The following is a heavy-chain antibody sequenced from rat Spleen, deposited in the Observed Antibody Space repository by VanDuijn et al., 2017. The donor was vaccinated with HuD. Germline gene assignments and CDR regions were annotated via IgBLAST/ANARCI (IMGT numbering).Heavy chain of an antibody. D-gene: IGHD1-2*01. Sequence: EVQLVESDGGLVQPGRSLKLSCAASGFTFSDYYMAWVRQAPTKGLEWVATINYDGSSTYYRDSVKGRFTISRDNANSILYLQMDSLRSEDTATYYCARPCSRRYVMDAWGQGASVTVSS. J-gene: IGHJ4*01. CDR1: GFTFSDYY. CDR3: ARPCSRRYVMDA. V-gene: IGHV5-29*01. CDR2: INYDGSST.